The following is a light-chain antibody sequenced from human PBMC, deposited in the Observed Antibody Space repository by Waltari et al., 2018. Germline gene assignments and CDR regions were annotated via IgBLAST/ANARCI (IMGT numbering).Light chain of an antibody. CDR1: QGIFSW. CDR2: AAS. V-gene: IGKV1D-16*01. J-gene: IGKJ4*01. CDR3: QQYDSYPLT. Sequence: DFQMTQSPSSLSAAVGDRVTIPCRGSQGIFSWLDWYQQKPDTAPRSLGYAASTLQNGRPSRFSVRAYRTDFTLTISSLQPENFATYYCQQYDSYPLTFGGGTKVELK.